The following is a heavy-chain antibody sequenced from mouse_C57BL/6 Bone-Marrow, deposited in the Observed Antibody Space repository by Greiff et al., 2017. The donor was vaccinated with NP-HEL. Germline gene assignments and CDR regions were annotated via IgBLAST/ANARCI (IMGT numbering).Heavy chain of an antibody. J-gene: IGHJ4*01. CDR3: ARHADDGYYSYYAMDY. D-gene: IGHD2-3*01. CDR2: ISNGGGST. V-gene: IGHV5-12*01. Sequence: EVQRVESGGGLVQPGGSLKLSCAASGFTFSDYYMYWVRQTPEKRLEWVAYISNGGGSTYYPDTVKGRFTISRDNAKNTLYLQMSRLKSEDTAMYYCARHADDGYYSYYAMDYWGQGTSVTVSS. CDR1: GFTFSDYY.